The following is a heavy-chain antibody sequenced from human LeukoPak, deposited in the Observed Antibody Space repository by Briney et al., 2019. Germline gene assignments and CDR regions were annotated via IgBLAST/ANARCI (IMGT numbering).Heavy chain of an antibody. CDR1: AFTFSSYG. J-gene: IGHJ4*02. CDR2: ISYDGSNK. Sequence: GGSLRLSCAASAFTFSSYGMHWVRQAPGKGLEWVAVISYDGSNKYYADSVKGRFTISRDNSKNTLYLQMNSLRAEDTAVYYCAKDRDGDLFDYWGQGTLVTVSS. V-gene: IGHV3-30*18. D-gene: IGHD7-27*01. CDR3: AKDRDGDLFDY.